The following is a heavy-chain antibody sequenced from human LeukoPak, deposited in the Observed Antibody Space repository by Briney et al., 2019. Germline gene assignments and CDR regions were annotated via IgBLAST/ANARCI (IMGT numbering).Heavy chain of an antibody. CDR2: INPSDGST. CDR1: GYTFTGYY. D-gene: IGHD3-16*01. J-gene: IGHJ4*02. CDR3: ARGPQVYDIRDSTAAKIDY. Sequence: ASVKVSCKASGYTFTGYYMHWVRQAPGQGLEWMGIINPSDGSTSYAQKFQGRVTMTRDMSTSTVYMELSSLRSEDTAVYYCARGPQVYDIRDSTAAKIDYWGQGTLVTVSS. V-gene: IGHV1-46*01.